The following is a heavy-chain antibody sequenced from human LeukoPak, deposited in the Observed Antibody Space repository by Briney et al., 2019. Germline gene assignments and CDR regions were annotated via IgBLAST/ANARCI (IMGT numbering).Heavy chain of an antibody. CDR1: GYTLTELS. CDR2: FDPEDGET. CDR3: ATAYGLGYDILTGYIRGYYYYMDV. D-gene: IGHD3-9*01. Sequence: GASVKVSCKVSGYTLTELSMHWVRQAPGKGLEWRGGFDPEDGETIYAQKFQGRVTMTEDTSTDTAYMELSSLRSEDTAVYYCATAYGLGYDILTGYIRGYYYYMDVWGKGTTVTISS. V-gene: IGHV1-24*01. J-gene: IGHJ6*03.